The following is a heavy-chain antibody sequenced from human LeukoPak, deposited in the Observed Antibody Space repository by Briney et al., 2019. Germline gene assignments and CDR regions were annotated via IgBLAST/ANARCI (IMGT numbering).Heavy chain of an antibody. CDR1: GFTFNYAW. D-gene: IGHD5-18*01. V-gene: IGHV3-15*01. CDR3: TTAPSGYAYMNGWHLDY. CDR2: IKSKTDGETP. Sequence: GGSLRLSCAASGFTFNYAWMSWVRQAPGKGLEWVGRIKSKTDGETPDYPAPVKGRFTSSGDDSKNTLYLQMNSLKTEDTALYYCTTAPSGYAYMNGWHLDYWGQGALVTVSS. J-gene: IGHJ4*02.